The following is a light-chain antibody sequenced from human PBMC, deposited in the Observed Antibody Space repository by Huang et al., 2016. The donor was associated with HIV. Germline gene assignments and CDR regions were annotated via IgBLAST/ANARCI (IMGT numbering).Light chain of an antibody. CDR2: GAS. CDR3: QQYNNWPRT. Sequence: EIVMTQSPATLSVSPGERATLSCRASQSVSSNLAWYQQKPGQAPRLLIYGASTRATGIPARFSGRGSRTEFTLTISSLQSEDFAVYYCQQYNNWPRTFGQGTKVEIK. V-gene: IGKV3-15*01. J-gene: IGKJ1*01. CDR1: QSVSSN.